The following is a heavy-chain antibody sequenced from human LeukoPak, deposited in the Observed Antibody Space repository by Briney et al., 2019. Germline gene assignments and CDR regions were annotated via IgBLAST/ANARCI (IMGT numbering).Heavy chain of an antibody. CDR2: INPNSGAT. Sequence: ASVKVSCKASGYTFTGYYVHWMRQAPGQGLEWVGWINPNSGATKYAEKFQGRVIMTRDTSISVVYMELTRLTSDDTAVYYCARDRYGDGFAHLDYWGQGALVTVSS. CDR1: GYTFTGYY. CDR3: ARDRYGDGFAHLDY. D-gene: IGHD5-24*01. V-gene: IGHV1-2*02. J-gene: IGHJ4*02.